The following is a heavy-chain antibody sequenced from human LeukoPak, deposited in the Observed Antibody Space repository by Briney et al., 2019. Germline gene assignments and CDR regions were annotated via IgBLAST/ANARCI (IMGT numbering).Heavy chain of an antibody. CDR3: ARAGELGVGATTEDYYGMDV. V-gene: IGHV1-18*01. J-gene: IGHJ6*02. D-gene: IGHD1-26*01. CDR2: ISAYNGNT. CDR1: GYTFISYG. Sequence: ASVKVSCKASGYTFISYGISWVRQAPGQGLEWMGWISAYNGNTNYAQKLQGRVTMTTDTSTSTAYMELRSLRSDDTAVYYCARAGELGVGATTEDYYGMDVWGQGTTVTVSS.